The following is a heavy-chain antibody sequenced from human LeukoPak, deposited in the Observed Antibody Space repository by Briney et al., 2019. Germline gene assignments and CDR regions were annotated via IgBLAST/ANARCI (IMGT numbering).Heavy chain of an antibody. CDR1: GYTFTSYG. CDR3: ARGSSWDLLGI. Sequence: LRASVKVSCKASGYTFTSYGISWVRQAPGQGLEWMGWINPNSGGTNYAQKFQGRVTMTRDTSISTAYMELSRLRSDDTAVYYCARGSSWDLLGIWGQGTLVTVSS. V-gene: IGHV1-2*02. CDR2: INPNSGGT. D-gene: IGHD6-13*01. J-gene: IGHJ4*02.